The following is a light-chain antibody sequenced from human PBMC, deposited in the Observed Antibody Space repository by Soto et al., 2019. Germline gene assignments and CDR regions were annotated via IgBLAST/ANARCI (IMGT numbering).Light chain of an antibody. V-gene: IGLV2-14*01. CDR2: DVT. CDR1: RSDVGVYNY. J-gene: IGLJ1*01. CDR3: ASYASTNTLGV. Sequence: QSALTQPASVSGSPGQSITISCTGTRSDVGVYNYVSWYQQHPGKAPKLTIYDVTNRPSGVSNRFSGSKSGNTASLTISGLQAEDEADYYCASYASTNTLGVFGTG.